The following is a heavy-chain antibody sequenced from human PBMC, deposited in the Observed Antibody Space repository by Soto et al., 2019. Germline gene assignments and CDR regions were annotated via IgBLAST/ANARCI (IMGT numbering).Heavy chain of an antibody. J-gene: IGHJ6*02. D-gene: IGHD3-10*01. V-gene: IGHV3-48*03. CDR1: GFTFSDFE. CDR3: ASSMVRGRNYFNYGMDV. CDR2: ISSGGSTI. Sequence: LSLSFAASGFTFSDFEMNWVRQAPGKGLEWVAYISSGGSTIHYADSVRGRVTISRDNAKNSLSLQMSSLRAEDTGVYYCASSMVRGRNYFNYGMDVWGQGTTVTVSS.